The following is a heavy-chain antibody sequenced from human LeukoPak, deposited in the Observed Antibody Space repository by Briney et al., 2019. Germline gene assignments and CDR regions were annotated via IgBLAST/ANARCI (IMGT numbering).Heavy chain of an antibody. CDR1: GYTFTSYA. Sequence: SVKVSCKASGYTFTSYAMHWVRQAPGQGLEWMGWITPSGGTNYPQKFQGRVAITRDTSITTAYMGLSRLTSDDTAVYYCARDRYGDGFAHFDYWGQGALVTVSS. J-gene: IGHJ4*02. CDR2: ITPSGGT. CDR3: ARDRYGDGFAHFDY. V-gene: IGHV1-2*02. D-gene: IGHD5-24*01.